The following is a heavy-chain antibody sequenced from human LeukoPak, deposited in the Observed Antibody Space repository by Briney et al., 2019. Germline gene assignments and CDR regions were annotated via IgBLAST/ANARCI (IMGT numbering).Heavy chain of an antibody. Sequence: GAPVKVSCKAYVYTLSPSAMNWVRQTPGQRLERMGWSTTNTGNPTYAQGFTGRVVCSLDTSVSTAYLQISSLKAEDTAVYYCARQGPGYCSSTSCYGVDYWGQGTLVTVSS. CDR1: VYTLSPSA. J-gene: IGHJ4*02. CDR3: ARQGPGYCSSTSCYGVDY. D-gene: IGHD2-2*01. CDR2: STTNTGNP. V-gene: IGHV7-4-1*02.